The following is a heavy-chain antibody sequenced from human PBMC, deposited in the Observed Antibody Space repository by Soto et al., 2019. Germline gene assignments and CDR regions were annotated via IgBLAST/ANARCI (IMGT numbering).Heavy chain of an antibody. CDR3: ARDGIEGATTFYYYGMEV. J-gene: IGHJ6*04. D-gene: IGHD1-26*01. CDR1: GYTFTSYG. CDR2: INAYNGNT. Sequence: QVQLVQSGAEVKKPGASVKVSCKASGYTFTSYGISWVRQAPGQGLEWMGWINAYNGNTNYAQKLQGRVTMTTHTSKSAAYMELRSLRSDDTAVYYCARDGIEGATTFYYYGMEVWGKGTTVTVSS. V-gene: IGHV1-18*01.